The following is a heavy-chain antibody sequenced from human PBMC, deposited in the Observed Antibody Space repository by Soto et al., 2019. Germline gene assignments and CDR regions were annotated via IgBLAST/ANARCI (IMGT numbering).Heavy chain of an antibody. Sequence: GVSVKLSCKASGYTFTSYAMHWGRKAPGQRLEWMGWINAGNGNTKYSQKFQGRVTITRDTSASTAYMELSSLRSEDTAVYYCARAGVMWSSGYYYYFDYWGQGTLVTVSS. J-gene: IGHJ4*02. D-gene: IGHD3-22*01. CDR1: GYTFTSYA. CDR3: ARAGVMWSSGYYYYFDY. V-gene: IGHV1-3*01. CDR2: INAGNGNT.